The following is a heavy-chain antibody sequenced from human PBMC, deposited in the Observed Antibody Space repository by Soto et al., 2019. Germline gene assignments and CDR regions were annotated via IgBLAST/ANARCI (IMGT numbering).Heavy chain of an antibody. J-gene: IGHJ5*02. CDR2: INPNSGST. D-gene: IGHD4-4*01. CDR3: ARVTATSPDAWLDP. Sequence: QVQLVQSGAEVKEPGASVNVSCRASGYTFNDYFLHWVRQAPGQGLEWMGWINPNSGSTNLAQRFQGWVTTPRDASISTVYLVLNRLKSDDTAVYYCARVTATSPDAWLDPWGQGTLVTVSS. V-gene: IGHV1-2*04. CDR1: GYTFNDYF.